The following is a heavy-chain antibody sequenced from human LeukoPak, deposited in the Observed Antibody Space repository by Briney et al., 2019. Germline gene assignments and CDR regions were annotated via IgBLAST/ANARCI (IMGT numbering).Heavy chain of an antibody. V-gene: IGHV3-23*01. CDR1: GFSFSSYA. D-gene: IGHD6-13*01. CDR2: ISGSGVNT. J-gene: IGHJ4*02. CDR3: AKDLSSNGLFGDY. Sequence: PGGSLRLSCAASGFSFSSYAMTWVRQAPGKGLEWVSGISGSGVNTHYADSVKGRFTISRDNSKNTLYLQINSLRAEDTAVYYCAKDLSSNGLFGDYWGQGTLVTVSS.